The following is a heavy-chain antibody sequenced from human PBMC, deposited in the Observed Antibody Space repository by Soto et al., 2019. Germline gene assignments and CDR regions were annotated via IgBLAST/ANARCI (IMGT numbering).Heavy chain of an antibody. V-gene: IGHV4-34*01. CDR1: GGFVSSGNYY. Sequence: QEQLQQWGAGLLKPSETLSLTCAVYGGFVSSGNYYWSWIRQPPGKGLEWIGDMSHSGGTHFNPSRKSRVTISVDTSKKQFSRKMSSVTAADTALYYCARVERGTATTVVDAFDIWGPGTMVTVSS. CDR2: MSHSGGT. CDR3: ARVERGTATTVVDAFDI. D-gene: IGHD1-1*01. J-gene: IGHJ3*02.